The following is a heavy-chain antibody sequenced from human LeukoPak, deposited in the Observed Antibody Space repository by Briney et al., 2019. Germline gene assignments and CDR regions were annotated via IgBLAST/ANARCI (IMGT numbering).Heavy chain of an antibody. CDR2: INQSGTT. J-gene: IGHJ5*02. CDR1: GGSFSGYL. D-gene: IGHD1-1*01. V-gene: IGHV4-34*01. Sequence: SETLSLTCSVYGGSFSGYLWSWIRQAPGKGLEWIGEINQSGTTKYNPSLETRLTISVDRPKNQFSLNLSSVTAADTAVYYCASGFLASNYNWFAPWGQGTLVTVSS. CDR3: ASGFLASNYNWFAP.